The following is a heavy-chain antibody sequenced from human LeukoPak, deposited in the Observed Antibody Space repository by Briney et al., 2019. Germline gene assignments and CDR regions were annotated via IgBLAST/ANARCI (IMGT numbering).Heavy chain of an antibody. CDR2: ISGSGGST. CDR3: ARDRDYDILTGYKYAFDI. CDR1: GFTFSNYA. Sequence: GGSLRLSCAASGFTFSNYAMRWVRQAPGKGLEWVSGISGSGGSTYYADSVKGRFTISRDNFKNTLYLQMNSLRAEDTAVYYCARDRDYDILTGYKYAFDIWGQGTMVTVSS. J-gene: IGHJ3*02. D-gene: IGHD3-9*01. V-gene: IGHV3-23*01.